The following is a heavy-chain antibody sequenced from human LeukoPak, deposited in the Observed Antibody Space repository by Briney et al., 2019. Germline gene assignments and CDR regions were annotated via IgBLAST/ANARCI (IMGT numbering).Heavy chain of an antibody. CDR2: IKQDGSEK. CDR1: GFTFSSYW. J-gene: IGHJ4*02. Sequence: GGSLRLSCAASGFTFSSYWMSWVRQAPGKGLEWVANIKQDGSEKYYVDSVKGRFTISRDNAKNSLYLQMNSLRAEDTAVYYCAREGDYYGSGSYYNDVNFDYWGQGTLVTVSS. CDR3: AREGDYYGSGSYYNDVNFDY. V-gene: IGHV3-7*01. D-gene: IGHD3-10*01.